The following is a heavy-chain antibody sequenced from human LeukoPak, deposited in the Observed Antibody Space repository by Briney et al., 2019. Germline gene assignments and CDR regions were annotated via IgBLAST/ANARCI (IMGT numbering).Heavy chain of an antibody. J-gene: IGHJ4*03. CDR1: GFTFSTYA. Sequence: GSLRLSCAASGFTFSTYAMSWVRQAPGKGLEWIGEINHSGSTNYNPSLKSRVTISVDTSKNQFSLKLSSVTAADTAVYYCARRRRGYSGYDSWPVDYWGRGTMVTVSS. V-gene: IGHV4-34*01. CDR3: ARRRRGYSGYDSWPVDY. CDR2: INHSGST. D-gene: IGHD5-12*01.